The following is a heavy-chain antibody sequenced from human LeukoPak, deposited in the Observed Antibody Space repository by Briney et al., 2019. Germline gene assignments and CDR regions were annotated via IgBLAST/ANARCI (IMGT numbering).Heavy chain of an antibody. CDR1: GGSFSGYY. J-gene: IGHJ4*02. D-gene: IGHD3-3*01. V-gene: IGHV4-34*01. Sequence: SETLSLTCAVYGGSFSGYYWSWIRQPPGKGLEWIGEINHSGSTNYNPSLKSRVTISVDTSKNQFSLKLSSVTAADTAVYYCARAGFGVVIPFDYWGQGTLVTVSS. CDR3: ARAGFGVVIPFDY. CDR2: INHSGST.